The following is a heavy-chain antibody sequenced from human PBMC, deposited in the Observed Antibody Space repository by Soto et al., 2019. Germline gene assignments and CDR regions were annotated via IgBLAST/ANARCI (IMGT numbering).Heavy chain of an antibody. J-gene: IGHJ4*02. D-gene: IGHD3-3*01. Sequence: EVQLVESGGGLVQPGGSLRLSCAASGFTFSSYWMSWVRQAPGKGLEWVANIKQDGSEKSYVDSVKGRFTISRDNAKNSLYLQMNSLRAEDTAVYYCARLPKYYDFWSGYDYCGQGTLVTVSS. V-gene: IGHV3-7*01. CDR2: IKQDGSEK. CDR3: ARLPKYYDFWSGYDY. CDR1: GFTFSSYW.